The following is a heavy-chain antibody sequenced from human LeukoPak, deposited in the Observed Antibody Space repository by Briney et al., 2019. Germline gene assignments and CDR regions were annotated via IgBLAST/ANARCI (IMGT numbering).Heavy chain of an antibody. CDR3: ARGSWIQLWLSGLGAFDI. D-gene: IGHD5-18*01. CDR2: IYYSGST. Sequence: SETLSLTCTVSGGSISSSSYYWGWIRQPPGKGLEWIGSIYYSGSTYYNPSLKSRVTISVDTSKNQFSLKLSSVTAADTAVYYCARGSWIQLWLSGLGAFDIWGQGTMVTVSS. J-gene: IGHJ3*02. CDR1: GGSISSSSYY. V-gene: IGHV4-39*01.